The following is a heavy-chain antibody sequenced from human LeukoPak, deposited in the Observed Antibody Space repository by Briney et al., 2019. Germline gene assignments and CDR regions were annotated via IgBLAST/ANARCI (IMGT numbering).Heavy chain of an antibody. V-gene: IGHV3-30*18. CDR1: GFTFSSYG. CDR2: ISYDGSNK. CDR3: AKVPQYSSSWLIDY. J-gene: IGHJ4*02. D-gene: IGHD6-13*01. Sequence: GGSLRLSCAASGFTFSSYGMHWVRQAPGKGLEWVAVISYDGSNKYYADSVKGRFTISRDNSKNTLYLQMNSLRAEDTAVYYCAKVPQYSSSWLIDYWGQGTLVTVSS.